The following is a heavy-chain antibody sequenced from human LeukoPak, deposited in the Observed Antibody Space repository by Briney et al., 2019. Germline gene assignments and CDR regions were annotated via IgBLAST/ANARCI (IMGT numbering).Heavy chain of an antibody. J-gene: IGHJ4*02. CDR2: INQGGTEK. D-gene: IGHD2-2*01. CDR3: ARAGPPAGLYFDN. Sequence: GGSLRLSCAASGFSFNTFWMNWVRQAPGKGLERVASINQGGTEKYYVDSVKGRFTISRDNAKNSLYLQMYSLRAEDTAVYYCARAGPPAGLYFDNWGQGTLVTVSS. CDR1: GFSFNTFW. V-gene: IGHV3-7*01.